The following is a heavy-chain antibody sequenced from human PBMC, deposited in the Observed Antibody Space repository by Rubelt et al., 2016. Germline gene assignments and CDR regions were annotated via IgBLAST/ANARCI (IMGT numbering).Heavy chain of an antibody. J-gene: IGHJ4*02. CDR1: GFSFRNYW. CDR3: ATDYLGY. Sequence: EVQLEESGGGLVQPGGSLRLSCAASGFSFRNYWMSWVRQAPGKGLEWVANINPAGLTNYVGSVRGRFTISRDNTKNSLSLQMISLRADDTAVYYCATDYLGYWGQGTLVTVSS. V-gene: IGHV3-7*03. CDR2: INPAGLT.